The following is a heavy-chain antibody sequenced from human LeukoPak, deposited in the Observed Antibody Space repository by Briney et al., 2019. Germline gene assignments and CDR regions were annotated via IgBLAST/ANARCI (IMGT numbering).Heavy chain of an antibody. Sequence: ASVKVSCKASGYTFTGYYMHWKRQAPGQGLEWMGWINPNSGGTNYAQKFQGRVTMTRDMSISTAYMELSRLRSADAAVYYCARDWANTIFGVVLYLDYWGQRTLVTVSS. J-gene: IGHJ4*02. D-gene: IGHD3-3*01. CDR3: ARDWANTIFGVVLYLDY. CDR1: GYTFTGYY. CDR2: INPNSGGT. V-gene: IGHV1-2*02.